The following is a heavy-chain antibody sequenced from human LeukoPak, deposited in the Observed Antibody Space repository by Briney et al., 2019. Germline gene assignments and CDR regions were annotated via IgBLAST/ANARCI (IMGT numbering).Heavy chain of an antibody. CDR1: GFTFSSYA. CDR3: ASLDGYDNWFDP. Sequence: GRSLRLSCAASGFTFSSYAMHWVRQAPGKGLEWVAVISYDGSNKYYADSVKGRFTISRDNSKNTLYLQMNSLRAEDTAVYYCASLDGYDNWFDPWGQGTLVTVSS. CDR2: ISYDGSNK. D-gene: IGHD5-18*01. V-gene: IGHV3-30-3*01. J-gene: IGHJ5*02.